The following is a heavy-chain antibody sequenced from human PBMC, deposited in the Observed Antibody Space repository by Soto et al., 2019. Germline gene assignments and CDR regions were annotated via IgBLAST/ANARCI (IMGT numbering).Heavy chain of an antibody. D-gene: IGHD7-27*01. CDR2: IKSKNDGGTT. Sequence: EVQLVESGGGLVEPGGSLRLSCAASGFTFTNAWLNWVRQAPGKGLEWVGRIKSKNDGGTTDYAAPVKGRFTISRDDSENTVYLQMNSLKTEDTAVYYCAADLPNWGAYASDYWGQGTLVTVSS. CDR3: AADLPNWGAYASDY. CDR1: GFTFTNAW. V-gene: IGHV3-15*07. J-gene: IGHJ4*02.